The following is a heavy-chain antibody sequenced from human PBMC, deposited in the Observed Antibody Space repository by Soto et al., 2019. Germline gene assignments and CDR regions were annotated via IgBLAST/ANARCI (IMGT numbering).Heavy chain of an antibody. CDR3: ARGAGSSWYDNWFDP. V-gene: IGHV1-69*01. Sequence: QVQLVQSRAELKNPGYSVKVSYKASGVTFSSYAISWVRQAPGQGLEWMGGIIPIFGTANYAQKFQGRVTITADESTSTAYMELSSLRSEDTAVYYCARGAGSSWYDNWFDPWGQGTLVTVSS. CDR1: GVTFSSYA. CDR2: IIPIFGTA. D-gene: IGHD6-13*01. J-gene: IGHJ5*02.